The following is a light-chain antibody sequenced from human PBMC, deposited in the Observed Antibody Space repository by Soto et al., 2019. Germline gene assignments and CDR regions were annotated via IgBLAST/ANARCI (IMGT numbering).Light chain of an antibody. Sequence: EVVLTQSPVTLSLSPVERVTLSXRAXQSFRGLLAWYQQKPGQAPRLLIYDAYNRATGIPPRFSGSGSGTDFTLTISSLEPEDSAVYYCQQRHMWTITFGQGTRLEIK. CDR3: QQRHMWTIT. CDR2: DAY. CDR1: QSFRGL. V-gene: IGKV3-11*01. J-gene: IGKJ5*01.